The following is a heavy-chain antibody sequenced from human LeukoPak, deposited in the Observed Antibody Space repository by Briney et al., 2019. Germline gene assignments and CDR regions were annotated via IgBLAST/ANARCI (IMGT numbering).Heavy chain of an antibody. Sequence: PGGSLRLSCAASGFTFSNYWMHWVRQAPGKGLVWVARINSDGTSTTYADSVKGRFSVSRDNADNTLYLQMNSLRAEDTAVYYCARVLDSSGFYYRNEPFDIWGQGTMVTASS. CDR2: INSDGTST. V-gene: IGHV3-74*01. J-gene: IGHJ3*02. D-gene: IGHD3-22*01. CDR1: GFTFSNYW. CDR3: ARVLDSSGFYYRNEPFDI.